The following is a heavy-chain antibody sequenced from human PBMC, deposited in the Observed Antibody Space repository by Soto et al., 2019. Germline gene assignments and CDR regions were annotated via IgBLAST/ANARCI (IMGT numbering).Heavy chain of an antibody. Sequence: EASVKVSFKAPGGTFTSYYLNWVRQAPGQGLEWMGVINPHGGSTKYAQKFQGRVTMTRDTSRSTVYMELRSLRSDDTAIYYCARSSGGNFGIIIEGSNWFDPWGQGTLVTVSS. J-gene: IGHJ5*02. CDR2: INPHGGST. CDR1: GGTFTSYY. D-gene: IGHD3-3*01. CDR3: ARSSGGNFGIIIEGSNWFDP. V-gene: IGHV1-46*01.